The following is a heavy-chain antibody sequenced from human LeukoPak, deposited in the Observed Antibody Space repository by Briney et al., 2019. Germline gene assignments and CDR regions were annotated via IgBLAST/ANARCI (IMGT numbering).Heavy chain of an antibody. D-gene: IGHD1-26*01. V-gene: IGHV1-2*02. J-gene: IGHJ4*02. CDR3: AREVGVGATGN. CDR1: GYTFTDYH. CDR2: INPNTGDT. Sequence: GASVKVSCKASGYTFTDYHIYWVRQAPGQGLECMGWINPNTGDTDYARNFRVRATVTIDTSITTAYMELSRLTSDDTAIYYCAREVGVGATGNWGQGTLVTVSS.